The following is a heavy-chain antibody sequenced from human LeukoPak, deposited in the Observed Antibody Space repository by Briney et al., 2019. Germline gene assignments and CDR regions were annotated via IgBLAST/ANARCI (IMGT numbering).Heavy chain of an antibody. CDR2: ISSSSSYI. CDR3: TRDQGVPGGITREYFDY. V-gene: IGHV3-21*01. J-gene: IGHJ4*02. Sequence: PGGSLRLSCAASGFTFSSYSMNWVRQAPGKGLEWVSSISSSSSYIYYADSVKGRFTISRDNAKNSLYLQMNSLRAEDTAVYYCTRDQGVPGGITREYFDYWGQGVLVTVSS. D-gene: IGHD2-2*01. CDR1: GFTFSSYS.